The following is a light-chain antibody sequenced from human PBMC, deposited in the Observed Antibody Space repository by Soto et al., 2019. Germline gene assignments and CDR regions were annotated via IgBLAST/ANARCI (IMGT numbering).Light chain of an antibody. CDR2: GAS. CDR1: QSVSSNY. Sequence: EIVLTQSPGTLSLSPGERATLSCGASQSVSSNYLAWYQQTPGQAPRLLIYGASSRATGIPDRFSGSGSGTDFTLTISRLEPEDFAVYYCQQYGNSPRSFGQGTKVDIK. CDR3: QQYGNSPRS. J-gene: IGKJ1*01. V-gene: IGKV3-20*01.